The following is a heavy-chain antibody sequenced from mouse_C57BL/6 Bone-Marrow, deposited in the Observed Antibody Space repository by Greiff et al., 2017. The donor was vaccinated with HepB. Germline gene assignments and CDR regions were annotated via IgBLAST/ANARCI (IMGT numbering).Heavy chain of an antibody. CDR1: GYTFTDYN. J-gene: IGHJ2*01. V-gene: IGHV1-22*01. CDR3: ARELRVTYFDY. Sequence: EVKLVESGPELVKPGASVKMSCKASGYTFTDYNMHWVKQSHGKSLEWIGYINPNNGGTSYNQKFKGKATLTVNKSSSTAYMDLRSLTSEDSAVYYCARELRVTYFDYWGQGTTLTVSS. CDR2: INPNNGGT. D-gene: IGHD1-1*01.